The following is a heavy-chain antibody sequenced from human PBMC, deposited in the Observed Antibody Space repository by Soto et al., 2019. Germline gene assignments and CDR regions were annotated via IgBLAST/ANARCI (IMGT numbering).Heavy chain of an antibody. J-gene: IGHJ6*02. CDR1: GGTFSSYA. CDR3: ARKLTYYYDSSGSPPPGMDV. V-gene: IGHV1-69*13. D-gene: IGHD3-22*01. Sequence: GASVKVSCKASGGTFSSYAISWVRQAPGQGLEWLVGIIPIFGTANYAQKFQGRVTITADESTSTAYMELSSLRSEDTAVYYCARKLTYYYDSSGSPPPGMDVWGQGTTVTVSS. CDR2: IIPIFGTA.